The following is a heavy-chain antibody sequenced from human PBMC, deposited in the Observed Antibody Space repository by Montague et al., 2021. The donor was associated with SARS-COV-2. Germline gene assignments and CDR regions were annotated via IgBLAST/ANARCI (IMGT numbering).Heavy chain of an antibody. Sequence: TLSLTCTVSGGSISSGGYYWSWISQHPGKGLEWIGYIYYSGSTXYNPSLKSRVTISVDTSKNQFSLKLSSVTAADTAVYYCARASGKKTIFGVVISYFDYWGQGTLVTVSS. D-gene: IGHD3-3*01. CDR3: ARASGKKTIFGVVISYFDY. J-gene: IGHJ4*02. CDR1: GGSISSGGYY. V-gene: IGHV4-31*03. CDR2: IYYSGST.